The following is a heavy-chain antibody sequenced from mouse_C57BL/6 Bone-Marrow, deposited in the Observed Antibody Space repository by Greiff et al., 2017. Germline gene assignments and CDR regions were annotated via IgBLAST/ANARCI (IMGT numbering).Heavy chain of an antibody. CDR2: ISSGGSYT. J-gene: IGHJ3*01. V-gene: IGHV5-6*01. CDR1: GFTFSSYG. CDR3: ARHAD. Sequence: EVNVVESGGDLVKPGGSLKLSCAASGFTFSSYGMSWVRQTPDKRLEWVATISSGGSYTYYPDSVKGRFTSSRDNAKNTLYLQMISLKSEDTAMYYCARHADWGQGTLVTVSA.